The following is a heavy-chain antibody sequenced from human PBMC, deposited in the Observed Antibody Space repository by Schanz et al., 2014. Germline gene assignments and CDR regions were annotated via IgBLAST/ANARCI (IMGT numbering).Heavy chain of an antibody. Sequence: QVQLVQSGAELRKPGTSVKVSCKASGYTFSSYGITWVRQAPGQGLEWMGKIIPVLNIATYAQRFQGRVSITADTSTNTAYMELSSLTSEDTAVHYCARGRGFYDFWGQGTLITGSS. D-gene: IGHD3-10*01. J-gene: IGHJ4*02. CDR3: ARGRGFYDF. CDR1: GYTFSSYG. V-gene: IGHV1-69*09. CDR2: IIPVLNIA.